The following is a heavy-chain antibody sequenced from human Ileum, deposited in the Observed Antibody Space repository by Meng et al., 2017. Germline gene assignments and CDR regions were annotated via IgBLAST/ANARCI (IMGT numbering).Heavy chain of an antibody. CDR3: ARGGHDSSGYYSFDY. CDR2: INHSGST. Sequence: VPLQQWGVGLLKPSAPLSLPCAVSGGSFSGYHWGWIRQPPGKGLEWIGEINHSGSTNYNPSLKSRVTISVDTSKNQFSLKLSSVTAADTAVYYCARGGHDSSGYYSFDYWGQGTLVTVSS. V-gene: IGHV4-34*01. D-gene: IGHD3-22*01. CDR1: GGSFSGYH. J-gene: IGHJ4*02.